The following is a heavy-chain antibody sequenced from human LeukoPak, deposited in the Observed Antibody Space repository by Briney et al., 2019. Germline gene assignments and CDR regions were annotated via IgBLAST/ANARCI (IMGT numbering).Heavy chain of an antibody. CDR2: ISGSGDST. Sequence: GGSLRLSCAASGFTFSSCAMSWVRQAPGKGLEWVSGISGSGDSTDYADSVKGRFTISRDNSKNTLYLQINSPRAEDTAVYYCAKPPSDNLLTGSLYYFDYWGQGTLVTVSS. CDR3: AKPPSDNLLTGSLYYFDY. J-gene: IGHJ4*02. V-gene: IGHV3-23*01. D-gene: IGHD3-9*01. CDR1: GFTFSSCA.